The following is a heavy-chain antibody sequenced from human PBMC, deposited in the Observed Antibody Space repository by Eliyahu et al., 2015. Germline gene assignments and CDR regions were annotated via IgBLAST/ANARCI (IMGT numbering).Heavy chain of an antibody. V-gene: IGHV3-9*01. CDR1: GFTFXXYA. J-gene: IGHJ6*02. D-gene: IGHD6-13*01. CDR2: ISWNSGSI. Sequence: EVQLVESGGGLVQPGRSLRLPXAASGFTFXXYAMHWVRQAPGKGLXWVSGISWNSGSIGYADSVKGRFTISRDNAKNSLYLQMNSLRAEDTALYYCAKDQWHSSSWVGMDVWGQGTTVTVSS. CDR3: AKDQWHSSSWVGMDV.